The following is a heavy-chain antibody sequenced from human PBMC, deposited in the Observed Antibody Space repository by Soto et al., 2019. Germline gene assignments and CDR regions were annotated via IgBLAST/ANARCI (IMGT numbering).Heavy chain of an antibody. J-gene: IGHJ4*02. Sequence: QVQLQESGPGLVKPSQTLSLTCTVSGGSISSGDYYWSWIRQPPGKGLEWIGYIYYSGSTYYNPSLQCRVTIAVDTSKNQFSRKLSSVTAADTAVYYCARVGGFGATTIDYWGQGTLVTVSS. V-gene: IGHV4-30-4*01. CDR2: IYYSGST. CDR3: ARVGGFGATTIDY. CDR1: GGSISSGDYY. D-gene: IGHD3-10*01.